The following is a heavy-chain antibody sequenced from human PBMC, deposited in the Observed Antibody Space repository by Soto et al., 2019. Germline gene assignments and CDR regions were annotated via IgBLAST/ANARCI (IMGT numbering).Heavy chain of an antibody. Sequence: PSETLSLTCTVSGGSISSYYWSWIRQPPGKGLEWIGYIYYSGSTNYNPSLKSRVTISVDTSKNQFSLKLSSVTAADTAVYYCARGRGYSGYDHYYFDYWGQGTLVTVSS. J-gene: IGHJ4*02. D-gene: IGHD5-12*01. CDR1: GGSISSYY. CDR2: IYYSGST. CDR3: ARGRGYSGYDHYYFDY. V-gene: IGHV4-59*01.